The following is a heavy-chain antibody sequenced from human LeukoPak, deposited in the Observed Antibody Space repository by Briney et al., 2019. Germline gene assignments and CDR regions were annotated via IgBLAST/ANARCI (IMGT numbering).Heavy chain of an antibody. Sequence: GGSLRLSCAASGLTFSSYSMSWVRQAPGKGLEWLSVIYSGGSTYYADSVKGRFTISRDNSRNTVYLQMKSLRAEDTAVYYCATGEWLARLFDYWGQGTLVTVSS. D-gene: IGHD6-19*01. CDR2: IYSGGST. J-gene: IGHJ4*02. CDR3: ATGEWLARLFDY. V-gene: IGHV3-53*01. CDR1: GLTFSSYS.